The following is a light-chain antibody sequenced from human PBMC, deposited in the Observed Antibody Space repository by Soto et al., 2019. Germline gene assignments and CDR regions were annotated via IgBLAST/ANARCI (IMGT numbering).Light chain of an antibody. CDR3: SSYTSSTTVV. Sequence: QSALTQPASVSGSPGQWITISCTGTSSDVGGYNYVSWYQQHPGKAPKVMIYDVRNRPSGISNRFSGSKSGNTASLTISGLQAEDEADYYCSSYTSSTTVVFGGGTKLTVL. CDR1: SSDVGGYNY. J-gene: IGLJ2*01. V-gene: IGLV2-14*01. CDR2: DVR.